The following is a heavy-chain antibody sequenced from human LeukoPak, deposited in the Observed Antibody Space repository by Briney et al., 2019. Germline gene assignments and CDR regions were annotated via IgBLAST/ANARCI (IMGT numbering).Heavy chain of an antibody. CDR2: LTDSGGGT. D-gene: IGHD3-16*02. J-gene: IGHJ5*02. CDR3: AKDDDYVWGNYRYVS. CDR1: GFTFRSYA. V-gene: IGHV3-23*01. Sequence: GGSLRLSCAASGFTFRSYAMSWVRQAPGKGLEWVSGLTDSGGGTYYADSVKGRFTISRDNSKNTLFLQMNSLRGEDTAVYYCAKDDDYVWGNYRYVSWGQGTLVTVSS.